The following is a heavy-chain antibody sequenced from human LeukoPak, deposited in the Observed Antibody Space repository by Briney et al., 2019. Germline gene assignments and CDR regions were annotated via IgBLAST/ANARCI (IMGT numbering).Heavy chain of an antibody. CDR3: TRRYGGHSGWAGYHDS. CDR2: IRSDGSST. J-gene: IGHJ4*02. V-gene: IGHV3-64*01. D-gene: IGHD6-19*01. Sequence: GGSLRLSCVASGFSFSAYIMHWVRQAPGKGLECVSAIRSDGSSTFYPNSVKGRFTISRDNSKSTLYLQMGSLRAEDTAVYYCTRRYGGHSGWAGYHDSWGQGTLVTVSS. CDR1: GFSFSAYI.